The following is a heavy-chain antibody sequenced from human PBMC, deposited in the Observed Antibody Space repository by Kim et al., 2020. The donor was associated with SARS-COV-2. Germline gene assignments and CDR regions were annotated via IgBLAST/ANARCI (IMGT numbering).Heavy chain of an antibody. CDR3: AREVEVGSGSYSY. J-gene: IGHJ4*02. D-gene: IGHD3-10*01. V-gene: IGHV1-18*01. Sequence: YAQKLQGRVTMTTDTSTSTAYMELRSLRSDDTAVYYCAREVEVGSGSYSYWGQGTLVTVSS.